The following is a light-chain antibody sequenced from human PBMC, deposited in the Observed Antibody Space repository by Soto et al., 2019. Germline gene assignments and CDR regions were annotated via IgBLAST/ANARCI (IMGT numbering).Light chain of an antibody. CDR1: SSDVGGYNY. J-gene: IGLJ3*02. CDR3: CSFAGFHTFWV. Sequence: QSALTQPRSVSGSPGQSVTISCNGTSSDVGGYNYVSWYQQHPGKAPKLMIYDVSKRPSGVPDRFSGSKSANTASLTISGLQAEDEADYYCCSFAGFHTFWVFGGGTKLTVL. V-gene: IGLV2-11*01. CDR2: DVS.